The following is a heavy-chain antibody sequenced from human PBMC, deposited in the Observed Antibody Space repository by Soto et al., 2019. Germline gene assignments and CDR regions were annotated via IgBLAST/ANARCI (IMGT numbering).Heavy chain of an antibody. D-gene: IGHD6-13*01. CDR2: IYYSGST. J-gene: IGHJ5*02. Sequence: PSETLSLHCTVSGGPISSLSWSWIRQPPVKGLELIGYIYYSGSTNYNPSLKSRVTISVDTSKNQFSLKLSSVTAADTAVYYCARGYSSSWYFRGWFDPWGQGTLVTVSS. CDR1: GGPISSLS. CDR3: ARGYSSSWYFRGWFDP. V-gene: IGHV4-59*01.